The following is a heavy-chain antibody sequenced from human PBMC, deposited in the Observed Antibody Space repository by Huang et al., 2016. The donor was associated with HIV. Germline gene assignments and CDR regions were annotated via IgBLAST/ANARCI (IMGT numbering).Heavy chain of an antibody. CDR3: AKDGADEEWDIDY. V-gene: IGHV3-30*18. Sequence: VQLVESGGGVVQPGRSLRLACAACGFSFSTYGLHWVRQAPGKGLEWVAVISYDGSNKYYANSVKGRFTISRDTSENKVYLQMNSLRHEDTAVYYCAKDGADEEWDIDYWGQGTLVTVSS. CDR2: ISYDGSNK. D-gene: IGHD1-26*01. CDR1: GFSFSTYG. J-gene: IGHJ4*02.